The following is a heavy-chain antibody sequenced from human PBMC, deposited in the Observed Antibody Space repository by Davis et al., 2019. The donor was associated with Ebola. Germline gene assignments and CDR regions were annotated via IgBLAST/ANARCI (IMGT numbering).Heavy chain of an antibody. CDR2: IIPIFGTA. Sequence: SVKVSCKASGGTFSSYAISWVRQAPGQGLEWMGGIIPIFGTANYAQKFQGRVTITADKSTSTAYMELSSLRSEDTAVYYCALGVRIVWLQFVGYFDYWGQGTLVTVSS. V-gene: IGHV1-69*06. J-gene: IGHJ4*02. CDR3: ALGVRIVWLQFVGYFDY. D-gene: IGHD5-24*01. CDR1: GGTFSSYA.